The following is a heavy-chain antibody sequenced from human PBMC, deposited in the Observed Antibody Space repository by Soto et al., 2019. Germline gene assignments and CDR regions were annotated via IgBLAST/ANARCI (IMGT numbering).Heavy chain of an antibody. J-gene: IGHJ4*01. CDR3: ARERVVNYTDYYFDY. CDR2: ISGTGIDI. D-gene: IGHD3-16*02. V-gene: IGHV3-21*01. Sequence: VGSLRLSCAASGFDFYYYNMNWVRQAPGRGLEWVSSISGTGIDIHFADSVKGRFVISRDNAKTSLYLQMNSLRPEDTAVYYCARERVVNYTDYYFDYWGHGTLVTVSS. CDR1: GFDFYYYN.